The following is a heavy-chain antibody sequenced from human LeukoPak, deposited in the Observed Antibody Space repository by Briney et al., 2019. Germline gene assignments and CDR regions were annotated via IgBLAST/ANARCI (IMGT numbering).Heavy chain of an antibody. V-gene: IGHV3-23*01. CDR1: GFTFSRLA. CDR3: AKDHESDGYPGLDH. J-gene: IGHJ4*02. CDR2: ISASGP. D-gene: IGHD3-22*01. Sequence: GGSLRLSCAASGFTFSRLAMTWVRQAPGKGLEWVSSISASGPYYADAVRGRFTISRDNSRNTLSLQMDSLRAEDTAVYYCAKDHESDGYPGLDHWGLGTLVTVSS.